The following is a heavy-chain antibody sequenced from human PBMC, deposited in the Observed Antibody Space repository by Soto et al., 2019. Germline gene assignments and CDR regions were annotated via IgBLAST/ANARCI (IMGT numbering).Heavy chain of an antibody. Sequence: EVHLVESGGDLVQPGGSLRLSCAASGFTFSNYDMHWVRQVTGKGLEWVSGITTAGDTYYAGSVKGRFTISREKAKNSLYLQMNSLSAGDTAVYYCARELHGGSYGMDVWGQETTVTVSS. CDR1: GFTFSNYD. V-gene: IGHV3-13*01. CDR2: ITTAGDT. CDR3: ARELHGGSYGMDV. J-gene: IGHJ6*02.